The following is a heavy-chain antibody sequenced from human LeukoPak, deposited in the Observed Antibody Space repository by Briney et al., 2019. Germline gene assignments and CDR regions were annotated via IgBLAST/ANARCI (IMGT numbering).Heavy chain of an antibody. Sequence: GGSLRLSCAASGFTFDDYAMHWVRQAPGEGLEWVSGISWNRGSIGYADSVKGRFTISRDNAKNSLYLQMNSLRAEDTALYYCAKGAAMVASDDYYYYYGMDVWGQGTTVTVSS. J-gene: IGHJ6*02. V-gene: IGHV3-9*01. CDR3: AKGAAMVASDDYYYYYGMDV. CDR1: GFTFDDYA. D-gene: IGHD5-18*01. CDR2: ISWNRGSI.